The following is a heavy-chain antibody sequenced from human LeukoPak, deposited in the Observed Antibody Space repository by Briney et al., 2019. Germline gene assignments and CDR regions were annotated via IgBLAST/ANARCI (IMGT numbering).Heavy chain of an antibody. CDR1: GVSISSYY. J-gene: IGHJ4*01. V-gene: IGHV4-59*01. CDR2: IYYSGST. D-gene: IGHD3-22*01. Sequence: SETLSLTCTVSGVSISSYYWSWIRQPPGKGLEWIGHIYYSGSTNYNPSLKSRVTISVDTSKNQFSLKLSSVTAADTAVYYCARSYYYDSSGYYYVDYWGHGTLVTVSS. CDR3: ARSYYYDSSGYYYVDY.